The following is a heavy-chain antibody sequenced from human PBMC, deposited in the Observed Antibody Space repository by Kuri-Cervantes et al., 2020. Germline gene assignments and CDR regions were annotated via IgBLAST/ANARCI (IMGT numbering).Heavy chain of an antibody. J-gene: IGHJ4*02. Sequence: SETLSLTCAVSGGSINSSNWWTWVRQPPGKGLEWIGEIYHSGSPNYNPSLKSRVTISVDKSKNQCSLKLDSVTAADSAVYFCARGGWYQDYWGQGTLVTVSS. CDR1: GGSINSSNW. CDR3: ARGGWYQDY. V-gene: IGHV4-4*02. D-gene: IGHD6-19*01. CDR2: IYHSGSP.